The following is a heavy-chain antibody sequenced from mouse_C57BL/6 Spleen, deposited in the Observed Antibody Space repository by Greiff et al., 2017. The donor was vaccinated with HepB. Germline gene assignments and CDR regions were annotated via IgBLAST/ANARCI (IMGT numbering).Heavy chain of an antibody. V-gene: IGHV5-4*01. CDR1: GFTFSSYA. CDR2: ISDGGSYT. Sequence: EVNLVESGGGLVKPGGSLKLSCAASGFTFSSYAMSWVRQTPEKRLEWVATISDGGSYTYYPDNVKGRFTISRDNAKNNLYLQLSHLKSEDTAMYYCAREVYYSTPYAMDYWGQGTSVTVSS. D-gene: IGHD2-5*01. J-gene: IGHJ4*01. CDR3: AREVYYSTPYAMDY.